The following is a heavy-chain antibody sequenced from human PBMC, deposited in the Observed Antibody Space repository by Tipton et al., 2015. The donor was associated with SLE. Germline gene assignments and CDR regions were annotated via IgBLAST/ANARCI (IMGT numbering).Heavy chain of an antibody. CDR2: INHSGST. Sequence: TLSLTCAVYGGSFSGYYWSWIRQPPGKGLEWIGEINHSGSTNYNPSLKSRVTISVDTSKNQFSLKLSSVTAADTAVYYCARGIAFYYGMDVWGQGTTVTVSS. J-gene: IGHJ6*02. CDR1: GGSFSGYY. CDR3: ARGIAFYYGMDV. V-gene: IGHV4-34*01. D-gene: IGHD3-3*02.